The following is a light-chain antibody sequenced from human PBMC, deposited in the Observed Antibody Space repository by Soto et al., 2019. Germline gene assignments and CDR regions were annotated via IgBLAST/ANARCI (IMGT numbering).Light chain of an antibody. CDR2: AAS. CDR3: QQGFSTPWT. Sequence: DIQMTQSPSSLSASVGDRVTITCRASQGISNYLAWYQQKPGKVPRLLIFAASTLQSGAPSRFRGAGSETDFTLTINGLQPEDVATYYCQQGFSTPWTFGQGTKVEVK. CDR1: QGISNY. V-gene: IGKV1-27*01. J-gene: IGKJ1*01.